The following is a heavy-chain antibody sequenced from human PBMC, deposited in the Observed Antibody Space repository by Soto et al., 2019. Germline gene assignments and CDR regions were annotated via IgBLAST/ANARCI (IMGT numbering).Heavy chain of an antibody. V-gene: IGHV4-34*01. CDR3: ARRGITIFGVVIADHYYFDY. Sequence: QVQLQQWGAGLLKPSETLSLTCAVYGGSFSGYYWSWIRQPPGKGLEWIGEINHSGSTNYNPSLKSRVTISVDTSKNQFSLKLSSVTAADTAVYYCARRGITIFGVVIADHYYFDYWGQGTLVTVSS. J-gene: IGHJ4*02. D-gene: IGHD3-3*01. CDR2: INHSGST. CDR1: GGSFSGYY.